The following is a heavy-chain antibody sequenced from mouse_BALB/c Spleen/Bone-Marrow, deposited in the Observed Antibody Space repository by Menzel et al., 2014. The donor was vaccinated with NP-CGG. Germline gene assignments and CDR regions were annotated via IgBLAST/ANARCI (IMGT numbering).Heavy chain of an antibody. Sequence: EVKLVESGGGLVQPKGSLKLSCAASGFTFNTYATNWVRQAPGKGLEWVARIRSKSNNYATYYADSVKDRFTISRDDSQSMLYLQMNNLKTEDTAMYYCVRQALYGNYLYAMDYWGQGTSVTVSS. CDR2: IRSKSNNYAT. J-gene: IGHJ4*01. CDR3: VRQALYGNYLYAMDY. D-gene: IGHD2-1*01. V-gene: IGHV10-1*02. CDR1: GFTFNTYA.